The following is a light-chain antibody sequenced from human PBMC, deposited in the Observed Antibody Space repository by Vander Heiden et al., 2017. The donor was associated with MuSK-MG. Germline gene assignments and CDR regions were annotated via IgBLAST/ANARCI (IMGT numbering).Light chain of an antibody. Sequence: QSVLTQPPSVSGAPGQTVTIPCTGGSSNIGAGFDVHWYQLLPGTAPKLLIFGNVKRPSGVPDRFSGSKSGTSASLAITGLQAEDEADYYCQSYDSGLSVVFGGGTKLTVL. CDR2: GNV. J-gene: IGLJ3*02. V-gene: IGLV1-40*01. CDR1: SSNIGAGFD. CDR3: QSYDSGLSVV.